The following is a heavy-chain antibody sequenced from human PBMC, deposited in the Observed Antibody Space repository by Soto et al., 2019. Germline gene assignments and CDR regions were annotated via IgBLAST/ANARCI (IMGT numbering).Heavy chain of an antibody. CDR1: GFTFSSYA. V-gene: IGHV3-23*01. CDR3: AKDIIVVVSSADY. Sequence: EVQLLESGGGLVQPGGSLRLSCAASGFTFSSYAMSWVRQAPGKGLEWVSTISGSGGSTYYADSVKGRFTISRDNSSNTLYLQMNSLRAEDTAVYYCAKDIIVVVSSADYWGQGTLVIVSS. CDR2: ISGSGGST. J-gene: IGHJ4*02. D-gene: IGHD3-22*01.